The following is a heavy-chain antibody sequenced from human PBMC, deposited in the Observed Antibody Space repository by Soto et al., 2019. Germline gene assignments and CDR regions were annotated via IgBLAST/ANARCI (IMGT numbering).Heavy chain of an antibody. CDR2: FSGRDATT. D-gene: IGHD1-26*01. CDR1: GFTFRSYT. V-gene: IGHV3-23*01. Sequence: LSLSCAVCGFTFRSYTMSWVRQAPGKGLEWISSFSGRDATTYYADSVKGRFTISRDNSKNTLYLQMNSLRAEDTALYFCVRTIVGATKGGWFDPWGQGALVTVSS. CDR3: VRTIVGATKGGWFDP. J-gene: IGHJ5*02.